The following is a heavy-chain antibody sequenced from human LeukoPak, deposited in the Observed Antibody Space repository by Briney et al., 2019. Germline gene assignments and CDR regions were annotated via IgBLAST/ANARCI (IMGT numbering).Heavy chain of an antibody. J-gene: IGHJ4*02. CDR1: GFTVSSNF. V-gene: IGHV3-53*01. CDR2: IYSGGST. D-gene: IGHD2-21*01. Sequence: GGSLRLSCAASGFTVSSNFLSWVRQPPGKGLEWISDIYSGGSTYYADSVKGRFTISRDNSKSTLYLQMNSLRAEDTAVYYCTRGGGGSFPHYWGQGTLVTVSS. CDR3: TRGGGGSFPHY.